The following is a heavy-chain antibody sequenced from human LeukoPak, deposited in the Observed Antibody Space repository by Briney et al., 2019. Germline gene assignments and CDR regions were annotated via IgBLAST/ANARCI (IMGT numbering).Heavy chain of an antibody. CDR3: ARGDIVTNMDV. CDR2: IIPILGIA. V-gene: IGHV1-69*04. D-gene: IGHD2-15*01. CDR1: GGTFSSYA. J-gene: IGHJ6*02. Sequence: SVKVSCKASGGTFSSYAISWVRQAPGQGLEWMGRIIPILGIANYAQKFQGRVTITADKSTSTAYMELSSLRSEDTAVYYCARGDIVTNMDVWGQGTTVTVSS.